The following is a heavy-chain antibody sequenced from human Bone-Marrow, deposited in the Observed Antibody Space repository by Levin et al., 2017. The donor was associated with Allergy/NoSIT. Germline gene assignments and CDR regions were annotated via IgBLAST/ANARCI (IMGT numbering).Heavy chain of an antibody. CDR3: TRVYREYNWNDGQAYYYMDV. V-gene: IGHV3-49*03. CDR2: IRSKAYGGTT. J-gene: IGHJ6*03. D-gene: IGHD1-1*01. Sequence: GESLKISCTASGFTFGDYAMSLFRPAPWKGLEWVGFIRSKAYGGTTEYAASVKGRFTISRDDSKSIAYLQMNSLKTEDTAVYYCTRVYREYNWNDGQAYYYMDVWGKGTTVTVSS. CDR1: GFTFGDYA.